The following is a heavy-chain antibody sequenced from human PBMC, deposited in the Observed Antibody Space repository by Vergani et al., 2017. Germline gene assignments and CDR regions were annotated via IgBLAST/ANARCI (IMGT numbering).Heavy chain of an antibody. CDR1: GYSFTSYW. V-gene: IGHV5-51*01. Sequence: EVQLVQSGAEVKKPGESLKISCKGSGYSFTSYWIGWVRQMPGKGLEWMGIIYPVDSDTRYSPSFQGQGTISADKSISTAYLQWSSLKASDTAMYYCARRAFFPTGSTVNDAFDIWGQGTMVTVSS. J-gene: IGHJ3*02. CDR2: IYPVDSDT. CDR3: ARRAFFPTGSTVNDAFDI. D-gene: IGHD4-17*01.